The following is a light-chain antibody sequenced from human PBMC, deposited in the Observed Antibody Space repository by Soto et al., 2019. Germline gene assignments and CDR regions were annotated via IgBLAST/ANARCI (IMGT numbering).Light chain of an antibody. Sequence: QSARTQPASGSRSPGQSITISCTGTSSDVGSYNLVSWYQQHPGKAPKLMIYEGSKRPSGVSNRFSGSKSGNTASPTISGLQAEDEAYYYCCSYAGSSSHVVFGGGTKLTFL. CDR2: EGS. J-gene: IGLJ2*01. CDR1: SSDVGSYNL. V-gene: IGLV2-23*01. CDR3: CSYAGSSSHVV.